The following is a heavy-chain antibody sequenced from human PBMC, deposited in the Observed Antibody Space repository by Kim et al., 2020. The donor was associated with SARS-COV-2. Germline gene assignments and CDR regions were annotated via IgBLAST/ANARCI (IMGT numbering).Heavy chain of an antibody. J-gene: IGHJ3*02. D-gene: IGHD3-10*01. Sequence: ADSVKGGLTISRDNAKSSLYLQMNSLRAEDTAVYYCARAGASPGRRAFDIWGQGTMVTVSS. CDR3: ARAGASPGRRAFDI. V-gene: IGHV3-48*03.